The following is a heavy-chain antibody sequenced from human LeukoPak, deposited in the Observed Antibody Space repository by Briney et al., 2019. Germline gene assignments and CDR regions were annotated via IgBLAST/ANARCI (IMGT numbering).Heavy chain of an antibody. CDR3: TTVYY. CDR2: IQSKADGGTP. Sequence: GGSLRLSCAARGFTFSDTWMSWVRQSPGQGLEWVGRIQSKADGGTPAYAVPVKGRFIISRDDSRNTVYLQMDSLKIEDTGVYYCTTVYYWGQGTVVTVAS. V-gene: IGHV3-15*01. CDR1: GFTFSDTW. J-gene: IGHJ4*02.